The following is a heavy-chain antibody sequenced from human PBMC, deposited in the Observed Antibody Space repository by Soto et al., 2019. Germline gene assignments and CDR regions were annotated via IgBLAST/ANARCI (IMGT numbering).Heavy chain of an antibody. CDR2: IIPIFGTA. CDR1: GGTFSSYA. V-gene: IGHV1-69*12. J-gene: IGHJ4*02. Sequence: QVQLVQSGAEVKKPGSSVKVSCKASGGTFSSYAISWVRQAPGQGIEWMGDIIPIFGTANYAQKFQGRVTITADESTSTAYMELSSLTCEDTAVYYCARGCLVGGTIKYLDVWGQGTLVTVSS. D-gene: IGHD5-12*01. CDR3: ARGCLVGGTIKYLDV.